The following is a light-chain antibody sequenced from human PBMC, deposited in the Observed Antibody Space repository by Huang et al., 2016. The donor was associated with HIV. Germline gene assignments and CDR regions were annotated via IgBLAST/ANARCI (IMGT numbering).Light chain of an antibody. J-gene: IGKJ1*01. Sequence: EIVLTQSPGTLSLSPGERATLSCRASQSISSNYLVWYQQKPGQAPRLLIYGASRRATGIPDRFSGSGSGTDFTLTISRLEPEEFAVYYCQQYGSSPPWTFGQGTKVEIK. V-gene: IGKV3-20*01. CDR3: QQYGSSPPWT. CDR1: QSISSNY. CDR2: GAS.